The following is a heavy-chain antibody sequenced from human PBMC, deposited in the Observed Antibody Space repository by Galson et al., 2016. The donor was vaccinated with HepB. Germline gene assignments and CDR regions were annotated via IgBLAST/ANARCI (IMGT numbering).Heavy chain of an antibody. CDR3: AKDAGSHSGF. D-gene: IGHD1-26*01. Sequence: ETLSLTCAVSGDSVSSDNWWSWVRQPPGKGLEWIGEISHRGSTNYNPSLKTRVTISLASSKNLFSLTLTSVTAADTAVYYCAKDAGSHSGFWGQGTLVTV. CDR2: ISHRGST. V-gene: IGHV4-4*02. CDR1: GDSVSSDNW. J-gene: IGHJ4*02.